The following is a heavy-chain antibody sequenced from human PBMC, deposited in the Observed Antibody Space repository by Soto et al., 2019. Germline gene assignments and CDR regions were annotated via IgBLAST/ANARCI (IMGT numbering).Heavy chain of an antibody. Sequence: GGSLRLSCEASGFNFRNFEMNWVRKAPGKGLEWISYISSSGITTYYADFAEGRFTISRDNAKESLYLHLNSLRVDDTAVYYCARYGKSADWWGLGNQVTVSS. CDR2: ISSSGITT. V-gene: IGHV3-48*03. CDR1: GFNFRNFE. D-gene: IGHD3-9*01. CDR3: ARYGKSADW. J-gene: IGHJ4*02.